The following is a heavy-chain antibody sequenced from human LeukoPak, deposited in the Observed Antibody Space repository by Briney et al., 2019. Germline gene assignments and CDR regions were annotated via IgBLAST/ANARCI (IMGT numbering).Heavy chain of an antibody. V-gene: IGHV3-7*01. CDR2: IKQDGSEK. J-gene: IGHJ4*02. Sequence: PGGSLRLSCAASGFTFSSYEMNWVRQAPGKGLEWVANIKQDGSEKYYVDSVQGRFTISRDNAKNSLYLQMNSLRAEDTAMYYWARVSYASGTYYRPIDYWGQGTLVTVSS. D-gene: IGHD3-10*01. CDR3: ARVSYASGTYYRPIDY. CDR1: GFTFSSYE.